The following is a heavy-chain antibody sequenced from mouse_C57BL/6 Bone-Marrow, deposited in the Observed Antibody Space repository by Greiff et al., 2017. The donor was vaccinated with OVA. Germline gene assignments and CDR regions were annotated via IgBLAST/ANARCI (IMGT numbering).Heavy chain of an antibody. CDR3: QRREIYYYGSSYVESAMDY. CDR2: IYPGDGDT. V-gene: IGHV1-80*01. Sequence: VKLMESGAELVKPGASVKISCKASGYAFSSYWMNWVKQRPGKGLEWIGQIYPGDGDTNYNGKFKGKATLTADKSSSTAYMQLSSLTSEDSAVYFCQRREIYYYGSSYVESAMDYWGQGTSVTVSS. CDR1: GYAFSSYW. J-gene: IGHJ4*01. D-gene: IGHD1-1*01.